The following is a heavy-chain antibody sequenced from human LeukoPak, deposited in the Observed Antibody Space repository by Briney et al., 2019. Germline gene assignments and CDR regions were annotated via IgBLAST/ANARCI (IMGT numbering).Heavy chain of an antibody. CDR3: TTLGYTYGYSFDY. CDR2: IKSKTDGGTT. J-gene: IGHJ4*02. V-gene: IGHV3-15*01. Sequence: GGSWRLSWPAPGFTFGNPGRIWFRQAPGKGLDGFARIKSKTDGGTTDYAAPVKGRFTISRDDSKNTLYLQMNSLKTEDTAVYYCTTLGYTYGYSFDYWGRGTLVTVSS. CDR1: GFTFGNPG. D-gene: IGHD5-18*01.